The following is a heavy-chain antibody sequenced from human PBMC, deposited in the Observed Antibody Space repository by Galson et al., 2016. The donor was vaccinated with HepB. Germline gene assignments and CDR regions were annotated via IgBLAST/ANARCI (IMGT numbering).Heavy chain of an antibody. V-gene: IGHV3-23*01. CDR2: ITGNGYTP. J-gene: IGHJ3*01. Sequence: SLRLSCAASGFTFSSYTMSWVRQAPGKGLEWVSSITGNGYTPYYEDSVQGRFTISRDNSKKTLYLQMDSLRNDDTAVYYCARGKGADYKDAFELWGQGTRVTVSS. CDR1: GFTFSSYT. D-gene: IGHD4-11*01. CDR3: ARGKGADYKDAFEL.